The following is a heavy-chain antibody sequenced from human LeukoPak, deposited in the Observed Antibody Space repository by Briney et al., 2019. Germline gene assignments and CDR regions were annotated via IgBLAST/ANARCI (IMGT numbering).Heavy chain of an antibody. V-gene: IGHV4-59*01. CDR2: IYYSGST. Sequence: SETLSLTGTVSGGSISSYYWSWIRQPPGKGLEWIGYIYYSGSTNYNPSLKSRATISVDTSKNQFSLKLSSVTAADTAVYYCARGERGYSRTPDYWGQGTLVTVSS. CDR3: ARGERGYSRTPDY. D-gene: IGHD5-18*01. J-gene: IGHJ4*02. CDR1: GGSISSYY.